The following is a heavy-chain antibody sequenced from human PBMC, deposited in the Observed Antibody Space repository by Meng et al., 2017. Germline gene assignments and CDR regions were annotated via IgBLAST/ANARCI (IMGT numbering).Heavy chain of an antibody. D-gene: IGHD3-10*01. V-gene: IGHV4-38-2*02. CDR1: GYSISSGYY. CDR3: ARDIVTMVRGVIADY. CDR2: IYHSGST. J-gene: IGHJ4*02. Sequence: GSLRLSCTVSGYSISSGYYWGWIRQPPGKGLEWIGSIYHSGSTYYNPSLKSRVTISVDTSKNQFSLKLSSVTAADTAVYYCARDIVTMVRGVIADYWGQGTLVTVSS.